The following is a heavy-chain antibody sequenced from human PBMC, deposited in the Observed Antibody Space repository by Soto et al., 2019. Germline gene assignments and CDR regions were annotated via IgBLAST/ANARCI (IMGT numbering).Heavy chain of an antibody. CDR2: IHTYNGNT. Sequence: ASVKVSCKASGYTFTDYGISWVRQAPGQGLEWMGWIHTYNGNTNYAQKVQGRVTISRDNSKNTLYLQMNSLRAEDTAVYYCAKDLDSSGWYYDYWGQGTLVTVSS. CDR1: GYTFTDYG. D-gene: IGHD6-19*01. V-gene: IGHV1-18*01. CDR3: AKDLDSSGWYYDY. J-gene: IGHJ4*02.